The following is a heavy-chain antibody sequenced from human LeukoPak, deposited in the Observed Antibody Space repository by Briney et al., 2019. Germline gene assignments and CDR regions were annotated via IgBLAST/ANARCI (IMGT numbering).Heavy chain of an antibody. J-gene: IGHJ4*01. V-gene: IGHV3-48*03. CDR2: ISTSGTTV. CDR1: GFTFSTFG. CDR3: ATSFDL. Sequence: GGSLRLSCAASGFTFSTFGMNWVRQAPGKGLEWVAYISTSGTTVYYADSVKGRFTISRDNAKSSLYMEMNSLRAEDTAVYHCATSFDLWGQGTLVTVSS.